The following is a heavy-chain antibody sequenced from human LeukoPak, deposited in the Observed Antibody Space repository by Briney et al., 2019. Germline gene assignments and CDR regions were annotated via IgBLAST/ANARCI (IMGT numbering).Heavy chain of an antibody. D-gene: IGHD3-16*01. CDR1: GITFSSYS. J-gene: IGHJ6*03. CDR2: ISSFSGTI. V-gene: IGHV3-48*01. CDR3: ARVAVWPYYYYYYMDV. Sequence: GGSLRLSCVASGITFSSYSMNWVRQAPGKGLEWVSYISSFSGTINYADSVKGRFTISRDNAKNSLYLQMNSLRAEDTAVYYCARVAVWPYYYYYYMDVWGKGTTVTISS.